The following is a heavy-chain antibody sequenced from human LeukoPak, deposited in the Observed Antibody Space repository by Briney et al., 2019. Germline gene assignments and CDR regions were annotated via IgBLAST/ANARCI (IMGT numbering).Heavy chain of an antibody. CDR2: INHSGST. V-gene: IGHV4-34*01. Sequence: SETLSLTCAVYGGSFSGYYWSWIRQPPGKGLEWIGEINHSGSTNYNPSLKSRVTIPVDTSKNQFSLKLSSVTAADTAVYYCASRGTGVTFDYWGQGTLVTVSS. D-gene: IGHD3/OR15-3a*01. CDR3: ASRGTGVTFDY. J-gene: IGHJ4*02. CDR1: GGSFSGYY.